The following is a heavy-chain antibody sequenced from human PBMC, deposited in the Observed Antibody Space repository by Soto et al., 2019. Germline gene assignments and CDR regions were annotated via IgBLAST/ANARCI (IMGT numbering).Heavy chain of an antibody. D-gene: IGHD3-9*01. V-gene: IGHV4-59*01. J-gene: IGHJ6*03. CDR3: ARETGPLYYYYYMDV. Sequence: SETLCLTCTVSGGSISSYYWSWIRQPPGKGLEWIGYIYYSGSTNYNPSLKSRVTISVDTSKNQFSLKLSSVTAADTAVYYCARETGPLYYYYYMDVWGKGTTVTVSS. CDR2: IYYSGST. CDR1: GGSISSYY.